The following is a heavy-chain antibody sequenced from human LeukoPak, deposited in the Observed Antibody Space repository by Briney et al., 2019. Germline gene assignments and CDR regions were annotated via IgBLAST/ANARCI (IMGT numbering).Heavy chain of an antibody. V-gene: IGHV3-20*04. CDR3: ARVPSGDGDYVGAPDY. Sequence: PGRSLRLSCAASGFTFDDYGMSWVRQAPGKGLEWVSGINWNGGSTGYADSVKGRFTISRDNAKNSLYLQMNSLRAEDTALYYCARVPSGDGDYVGAPDYWGQGTLVTVSS. J-gene: IGHJ4*02. CDR2: INWNGGST. CDR1: GFTFDDYG. D-gene: IGHD4-17*01.